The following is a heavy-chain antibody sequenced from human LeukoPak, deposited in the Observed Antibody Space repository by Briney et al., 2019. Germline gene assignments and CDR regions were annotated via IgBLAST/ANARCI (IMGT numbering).Heavy chain of an antibody. V-gene: IGHV4-31*03. J-gene: IGHJ4*02. CDR2: IYYSGST. Sequence: PSQTLSLTCTVSGGSISSGGYYWSWIRQHPGKGLEWIGYIYYSGSTYYNPSLKSRVTISVDTSKNQFSLKLSSVTAADTAVYYCARHSILNYEFDYWGQGTLVTVSS. CDR1: GGSISSGGYY. CDR3: ARHSILNYEFDY. D-gene: IGHD1-7*01.